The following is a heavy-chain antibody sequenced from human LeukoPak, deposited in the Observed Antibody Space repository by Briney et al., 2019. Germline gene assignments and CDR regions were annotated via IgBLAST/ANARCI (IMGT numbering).Heavy chain of an antibody. CDR2: IYPGDSDT. J-gene: IGHJ4*02. D-gene: IGHD1-26*01. CDR1: GYIFTSYW. Sequence: GESLRISCKGSGYIFTSYWIAWVRQVPGKGLEWMGIIYPGDSDTRYSPSFQGQVTISADKSISTAYLQWSSLKASDTAMYYCARRSGSFQGDYNFDYWGQGTLVTVSS. CDR3: ARRSGSFQGDYNFDY. V-gene: IGHV5-51*01.